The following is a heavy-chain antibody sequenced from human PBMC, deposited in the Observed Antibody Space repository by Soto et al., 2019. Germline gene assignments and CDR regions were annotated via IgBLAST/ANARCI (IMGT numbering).Heavy chain of an antibody. Sequence: ASVKVSCKASGYTFTSCAIHWVRQAPGQRLEWMGWINAGTGNTRYSQKFQGRVTITRDTSASTAYMEVSSLRSEDTAVYYCARDLVASVGYYYYGMDVWGQGTTVTVSS. J-gene: IGHJ6*02. CDR3: ARDLVASVGYYYYGMDV. V-gene: IGHV1-3*01. CDR1: GYTFTSCA. CDR2: INAGTGNT. D-gene: IGHD5-12*01.